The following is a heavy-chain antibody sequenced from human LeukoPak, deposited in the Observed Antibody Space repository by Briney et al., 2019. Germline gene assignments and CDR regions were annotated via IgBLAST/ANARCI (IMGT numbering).Heavy chain of an antibody. J-gene: IGHJ4*02. D-gene: IGHD6-13*01. CDR2: ISAYNGNT. CDR1: GYTFTSYG. CDR3: ARIIEVVAAAAYYFDY. V-gene: IGHV1-18*01. Sequence: ASVTVSCKASGYTFTSYGISWVRQAPGQGLEWMGWISAYNGNTNYAQKLQGRVTMTTDTSTSTAYMELRSLRSDDTAVYYCARIIEVVAAAAYYFDYWGQGTLVTVSS.